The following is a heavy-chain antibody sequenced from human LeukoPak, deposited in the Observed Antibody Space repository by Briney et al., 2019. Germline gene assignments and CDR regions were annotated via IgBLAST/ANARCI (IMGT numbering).Heavy chain of an antibody. Sequence: SETLSLTCTVSGGSISSYYWSWIRQPPGKGLEWIGYIYYSGSTNYNPSLKSRVTISVDTSKNQFSLKLSSVTAADTAVYYCARYPPLLYYGMDVWGQGTTVTVSS. J-gene: IGHJ6*02. CDR1: GGSISSYY. CDR2: IYYSGST. CDR3: ARYPPLLYYGMDV. V-gene: IGHV4-59*01. D-gene: IGHD1-26*01.